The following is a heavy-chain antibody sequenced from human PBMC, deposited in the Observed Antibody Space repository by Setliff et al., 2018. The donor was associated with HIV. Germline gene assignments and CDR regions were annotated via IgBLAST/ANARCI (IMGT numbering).Heavy chain of an antibody. CDR1: GASIGSHY. V-gene: IGHV4-59*11. CDR3: TRHAVPHYYDSSGPS. J-gene: IGHJ5*02. Sequence: SETLSLTCSVSGASIGSHYWSWIRQPPGKGLEWIGSISNSGITYYSPSLKSRITIALNTSKNQFSLKLMSVSPADAAVYFCTRHAVPHYYDSSGPSWGPGTLVTVSS. D-gene: IGHD3-22*01. CDR2: ISNSGIT.